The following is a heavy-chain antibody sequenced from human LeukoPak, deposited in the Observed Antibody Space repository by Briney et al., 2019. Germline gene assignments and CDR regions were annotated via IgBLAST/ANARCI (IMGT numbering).Heavy chain of an antibody. CDR3: AVIAAAGHPPNY. V-gene: IGHV3-53*01. CDR1: GFTFSSNY. D-gene: IGHD6-13*01. J-gene: IGHJ4*02. CDR2: IYSGGST. Sequence: AGGSLRLSFAASGFTFSSNYMSWVRQAPGKGLEWVSVIYSGGSTYYADSVKGRFTISRDNSKNTLYLQMNSLRAEDTAVYYCAVIAAAGHPPNYWGQGTLVTVSS.